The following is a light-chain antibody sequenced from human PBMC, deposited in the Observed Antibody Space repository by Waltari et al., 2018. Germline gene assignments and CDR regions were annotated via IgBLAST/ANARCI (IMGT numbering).Light chain of an antibody. V-gene: IGLV3-25*03. CDR3: QSSDSSGNYRV. CDR1: ALPKHY. CDR2: KDT. J-gene: IGLJ3*02. Sequence: SYELTQPPSVSVSPGQTARITCSGDALPKHYCYWYQQKPGRAPVLLIYKDTERHSGIPVRFSGSSSGTTVMLTINGVHAEDEAGYYCQSSDSSGNYRVFGGGTKLTVL.